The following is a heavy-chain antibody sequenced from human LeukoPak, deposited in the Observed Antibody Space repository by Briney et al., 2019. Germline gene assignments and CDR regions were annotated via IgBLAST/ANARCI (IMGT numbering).Heavy chain of an antibody. CDR3: ARCGDYMFSGY. J-gene: IGHJ4*02. V-gene: IGHV1-3*01. D-gene: IGHD4-17*01. CDR2: INAGNGNT. CDR1: GYTFTSYA. Sequence: ASVKVSCKASGYTFTSYAMHWVRQAPGQRLEWMGWINAGNGNTKYSQKFQGRVTITRDTSASTAYMELSSLRSEDTAVSYSARCGDYMFSGYWGEGTLVTLSS.